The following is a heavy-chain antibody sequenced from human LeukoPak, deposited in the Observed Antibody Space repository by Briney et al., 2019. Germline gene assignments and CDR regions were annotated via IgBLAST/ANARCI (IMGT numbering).Heavy chain of an antibody. D-gene: IGHD3-10*01. CDR3: ARAYYYGSGRFDY. CDR1: GGSFSGYY. J-gene: IGHJ4*02. Sequence: SETLSLTCAVYGGSFSGYYWSWIRQPPGKGLEWIGEIDHSGSTTYNPSLKSRVNISVDTSNNLFSLKLSSVTAADTAVYYCARAYYYGSGRFDYWGKGTLVPVSS. V-gene: IGHV4-34*01. CDR2: IDHSGST.